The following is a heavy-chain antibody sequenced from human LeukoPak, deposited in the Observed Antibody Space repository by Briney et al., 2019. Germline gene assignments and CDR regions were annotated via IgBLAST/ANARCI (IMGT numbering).Heavy chain of an antibody. CDR2: INHSGST. CDR1: GGSFSGYY. D-gene: IGHD4-11*01. CDR3: ARLSHSNPH. V-gene: IGHV4-34*01. Sequence: SETLSLTCAVYGGSFSGYYWSCIRHPPGKWLEWIGEINHSGSTNYNPSLKSRVTISVDTSKNQFSLKLSSVPAADTAVYYCARLSHSNPHWGQGTLVTVSS. J-gene: IGHJ4*02.